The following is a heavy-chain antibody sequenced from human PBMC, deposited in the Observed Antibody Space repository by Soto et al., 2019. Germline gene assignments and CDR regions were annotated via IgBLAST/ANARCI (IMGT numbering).Heavy chain of an antibody. J-gene: IGHJ6*03. CDR3: AKGSENFGVVIPYYYYYYMDV. CDR1: GFTFSSYA. CDR2: ISGSGGST. D-gene: IGHD3-3*01. Sequence: GGSLRLSCAASGFTFSSYAMSWVRQAPGKGLEWVSAISGSGGSTYYADSVKGRFTISRDNSKNTLFLQMNSLRAEDTAVYYCAKGSENFGVVIPYYYYYYMDVWGKGTTVTVSS. V-gene: IGHV3-23*01.